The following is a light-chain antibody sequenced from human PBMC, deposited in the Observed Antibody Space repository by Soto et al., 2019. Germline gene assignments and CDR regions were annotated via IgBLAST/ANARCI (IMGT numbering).Light chain of an antibody. J-gene: IGLJ1*01. CDR2: DVT. CDR3: CSYAGTNSHV. Sequence: QSALTQPRSVSGSPGQSVTISCTGTSSDVGGYNYVSWYQQHPDKAPKLMIYDVTKRPSGVPHRFSGSKSDNTASLTISGLQAEDEADYYCCSYAGTNSHVFGTGTKVTVL. V-gene: IGLV2-11*01. CDR1: SSDVGGYNY.